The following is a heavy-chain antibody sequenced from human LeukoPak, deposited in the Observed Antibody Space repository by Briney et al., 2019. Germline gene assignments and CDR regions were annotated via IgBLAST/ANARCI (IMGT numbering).Heavy chain of an antibody. J-gene: IGHJ5*02. CDR3: ARDLGWFDP. V-gene: IGHV4-59*12. CDR2: IYYSGST. CDR1: GGSISSYY. Sequence: PSETLSLTCTVSGGSISSYYWSWIRQPPGKGLEWIGYIYYSGSTNYNPSLKSRVTISVDTSKNQFSLQLNSVTPEDTAVYYCARDLGWFDPWGQGTLVTVSS.